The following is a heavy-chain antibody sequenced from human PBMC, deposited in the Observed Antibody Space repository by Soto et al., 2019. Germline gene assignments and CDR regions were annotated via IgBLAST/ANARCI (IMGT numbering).Heavy chain of an antibody. CDR3: ARRLGEGDAFDI. CDR1: GFTFSSYA. J-gene: IGHJ3*02. V-gene: IGHV3-30*04. Sequence: GGSLRLSCAASGFTFSSYAMHWVRQAPGKGLEWVAVISYDGSNKYYADSVKGRFTISRDNSKNTLYLQMNSLRAEDTAVYYCARRLGEGDAFDIWGQGTMVTVSS. CDR2: ISYDGSNK. D-gene: IGHD3-10*01.